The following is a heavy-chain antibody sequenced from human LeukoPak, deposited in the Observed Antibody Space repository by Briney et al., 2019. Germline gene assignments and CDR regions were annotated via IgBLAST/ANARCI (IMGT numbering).Heavy chain of an antibody. Sequence: ASVKVSCKASGYTFTGYFMHWVRQAPGQGLEWMGWIIPNSGGTSYAQRFQGRVTMTRDTSISTAYLEPSRLRSDDTAVHYCASTAGSDAVGEYFQHWGQGTLVTVSS. D-gene: IGHD2-21*02. CDR3: ASTAGSDAVGEYFQH. J-gene: IGHJ1*01. CDR1: GYTFTGYF. CDR2: IIPNSGGT. V-gene: IGHV1-2*02.